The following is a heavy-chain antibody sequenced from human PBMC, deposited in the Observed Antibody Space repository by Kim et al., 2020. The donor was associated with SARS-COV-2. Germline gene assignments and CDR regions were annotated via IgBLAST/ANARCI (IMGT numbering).Heavy chain of an antibody. J-gene: IGHJ4*02. V-gene: IGHV3-15*01. Sequence: TDSAAPVKGRFTISRDDSKNTLYLQMNSLKTEDTAVYYCTTEESGSGIDYWGQGTLVTVSS. D-gene: IGHD3-10*01. CDR2: T. CDR3: TTEESGSGIDY.